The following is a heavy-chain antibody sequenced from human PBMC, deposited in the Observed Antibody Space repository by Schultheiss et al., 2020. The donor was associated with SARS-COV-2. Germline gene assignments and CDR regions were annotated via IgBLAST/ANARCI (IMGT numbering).Heavy chain of an antibody. J-gene: IGHJ3*02. CDR2: ISSSSSTI. V-gene: IGHV3-48*04. Sequence: GGSLRLSCAASGFSFSSYGMHWVRQAPGKGLEWVSYISSSSSTIYYADSVKGRFTISRDNAKNSLYLQIDNLRAEDTAVYYCARELNWGDDAFDIWGQGTKVTVSS. CDR3: ARELNWGDDAFDI. CDR1: GFSFSSYG. D-gene: IGHD7-27*01.